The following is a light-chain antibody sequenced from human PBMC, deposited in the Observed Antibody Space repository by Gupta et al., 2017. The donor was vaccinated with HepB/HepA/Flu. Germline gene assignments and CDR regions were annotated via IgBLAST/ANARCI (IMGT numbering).Light chain of an antibody. CDR1: QSIRSNL. CDR2: DAS. V-gene: IGKV3-20*01. Sequence: EIVLTQSPGTRSLSPGERATLSCRASQSIRSNLLVWYQQKLGQAPRLLIYDASKRASGIPDRFSGSGSGTEFTLTISRLEPEDFAVYYCQQENISPITFGQGTQMEIK. J-gene: IGKJ5*01. CDR3: QQENISPIT.